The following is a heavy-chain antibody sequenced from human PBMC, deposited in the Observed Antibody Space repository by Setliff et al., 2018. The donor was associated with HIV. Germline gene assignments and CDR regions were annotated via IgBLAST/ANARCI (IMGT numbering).Heavy chain of an antibody. Sequence: AASVKVSCKASGGPFSSYAISWVRQAPGQGLEWLGGIIPNIGVANYAQKFQGRVTMTTDELMTTAYLELSSLRSEDTAVYYCARDYFPPHVPPLDPWGQGTLVTVSS. CDR2: IIPNIGVA. D-gene: IGHD3-10*01. CDR1: GGPFSSYA. CDR3: ARDYFPPHVPPLDP. J-gene: IGHJ5*02. V-gene: IGHV1-69*05.